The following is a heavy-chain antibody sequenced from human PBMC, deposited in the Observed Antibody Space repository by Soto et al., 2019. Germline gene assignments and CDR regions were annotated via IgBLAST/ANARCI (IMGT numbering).Heavy chain of an antibody. D-gene: IGHD3-22*01. V-gene: IGHV1-3*01. J-gene: IGHJ5*02. CDR2: MNPKTGNI. Sequence: QVRLVQSGAEVKRPGASVKVSCRASGYTFVDYALHWVRQAPGQGLEWVGWMNPKTGNIKSSHKFEDRVSITRDTATSTDYMELSGLRSEDTAVYFWTREAVVAENWFDPWGQGTLVTVSS. CDR3: TREAVVAENWFDP. CDR1: GYTFVDYA.